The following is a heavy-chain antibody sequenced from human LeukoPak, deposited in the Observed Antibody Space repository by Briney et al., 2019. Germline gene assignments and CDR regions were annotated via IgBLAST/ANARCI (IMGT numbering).Heavy chain of an antibody. CDR1: GGSINSHY. Sequence: SETLSLTCTISGGSINSHYWSWIRQPPGKGLEWIGYIYHSGSTNYNASLKSRVTISIDTSKNQFSLKLSSVAAADTAVYYCARQDYGDYMGVDYWGQGTLVTVSS. CDR3: ARQDYGDYMGVDY. V-gene: IGHV4-59*08. J-gene: IGHJ4*02. CDR2: IYHSGST. D-gene: IGHD4-17*01.